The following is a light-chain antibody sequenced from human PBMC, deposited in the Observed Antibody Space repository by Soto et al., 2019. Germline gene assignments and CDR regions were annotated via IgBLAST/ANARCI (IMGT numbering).Light chain of an antibody. CDR2: GSD. CDR3: ATWDNSLSAVL. J-gene: IGLJ2*01. V-gene: IGLV1-51*01. Sequence: QSVLTQPHSVSAAPGQRITISCSGSSSNIGNNDVAWYQQLPGTAPKLLIYGSDKRLSGISDRFSGSRSGTSATLGITGLQTGDEADYYCATWDNSLSAVLFGGGTKLTVL. CDR1: SSNIGNND.